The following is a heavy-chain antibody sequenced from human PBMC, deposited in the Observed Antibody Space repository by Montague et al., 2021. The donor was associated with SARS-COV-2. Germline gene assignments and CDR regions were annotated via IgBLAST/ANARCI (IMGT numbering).Heavy chain of an antibody. V-gene: IGHV4-59*08. CDR3: ARHYDHSSRVDS. Sequence: SETLSLTCTVSGGSISSDYWTWIRQPPGKGLEWIGFVYYGGNTYYNPSLRCRVTISVDTSSNHFSLTLSSVTAADTAIYYCARHYDHSSRVDSWGQGTLVTVSS. D-gene: IGHD3-16*01. CDR1: GGSISSDY. CDR2: VYYGGNT. J-gene: IGHJ4*02.